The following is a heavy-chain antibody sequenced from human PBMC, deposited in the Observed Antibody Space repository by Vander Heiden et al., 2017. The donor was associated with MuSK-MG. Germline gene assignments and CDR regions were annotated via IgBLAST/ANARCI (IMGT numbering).Heavy chain of an antibody. V-gene: IGHV3-9*01. CDR1: GFTFDDYA. Sequence: EVQLVESGGGLVQLGRSLRISCAASGFTFDDYAMPCVPQAPVKGLEWVSGISWNSGDIDYADSVKGRFTVSRDNAKNSRDLKMNSLRAEDTAGYYCAKDKGTGGEQLALFDYWGQGTLVTVSS. D-gene: IGHD6-13*01. CDR3: AKDKGTGGEQLALFDY. J-gene: IGHJ4*02. CDR2: ISWNSGDI.